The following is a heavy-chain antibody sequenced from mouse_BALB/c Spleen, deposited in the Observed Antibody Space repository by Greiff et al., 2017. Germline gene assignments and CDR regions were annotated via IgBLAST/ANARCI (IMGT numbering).Heavy chain of an antibody. CDR2: IRNKANGYTT. D-gene: IGHD2-10*02. Sequence: EVKVVESGGGLVQPGGSLRLSCATSGFTFTDYYMSWVRQPPGKALEWLGFIRNKANGYTTEYSASVKGRFTISRDNSQSILYLQMNTLRAEDSATYYCARDKKYGNYGDYAMDYWGQGTSVTVSS. V-gene: IGHV7-3*02. CDR1: GFTFTDYY. J-gene: IGHJ4*01. CDR3: ARDKKYGNYGDYAMDY.